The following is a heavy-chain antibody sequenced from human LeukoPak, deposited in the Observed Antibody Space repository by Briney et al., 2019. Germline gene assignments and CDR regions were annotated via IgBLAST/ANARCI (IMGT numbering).Heavy chain of an antibody. CDR1: VGSFSGYS. D-gene: IGHD3-3*01. CDR3: ARGLESLLITYYMDV. V-gene: IGHV4-34*01. J-gene: IGHJ6*03. Sequence: SETLSLTCVVYVGSFSGYSWSWIRQPPGKGREGVGEINHSGSTNYKPSLKSRVTIPVDTSKNQHSQKLSSVNAADTAVYYCARGLESLLITYYMDVWRKATTVSVPS. CDR2: INHSGST.